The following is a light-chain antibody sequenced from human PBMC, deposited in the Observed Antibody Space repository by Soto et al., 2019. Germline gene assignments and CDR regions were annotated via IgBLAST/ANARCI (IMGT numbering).Light chain of an antibody. CDR2: GAS. V-gene: IGKV3-15*01. J-gene: IGKJ1*01. Sequence: EIVMTQSPATLSVSPGERATLSCGASQSVSSNLALYQQKPGQAPRLLIYGASTRATGIPARFSGSGSGTEFTLTISSLQSEDFAVYYCQQYNNWPWTFGQGTKVDIK. CDR1: QSVSSN. CDR3: QQYNNWPWT.